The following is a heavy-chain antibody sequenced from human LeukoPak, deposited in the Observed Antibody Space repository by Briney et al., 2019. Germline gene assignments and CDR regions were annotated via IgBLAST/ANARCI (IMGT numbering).Heavy chain of an antibody. Sequence: GRSLRLSCAASGFTFSSYAMHWVRQAPGKGLEWVAVISYDGSNKYYADSVKGRFTISRDNSKNTLYLQMNSLRAEDTAVYYCARDQGYCSSTSCWSWFDPWGQGTLVTVSS. D-gene: IGHD2-2*01. CDR2: ISYDGSNK. CDR1: GFTFSSYA. J-gene: IGHJ5*02. V-gene: IGHV3-30*04. CDR3: ARDQGYCSSTSCWSWFDP.